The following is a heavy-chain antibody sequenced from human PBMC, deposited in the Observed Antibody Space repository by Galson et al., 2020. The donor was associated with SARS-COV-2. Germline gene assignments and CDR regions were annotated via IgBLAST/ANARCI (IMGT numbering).Heavy chain of an antibody. J-gene: IGHJ6*03. CDR2: IGTAGDT. Sequence: GGSLRLSCAASGFTFSSYDMHWVRQATGKGLEWVSAIGTAGDTYYPGSVKGRFTISRENAKNSLYLQMNSLRAGDTAVYYCARGRQLLEHYYYYYYMDVCGKGTTGTGSS. V-gene: IGHV3-13*01. D-gene: IGHD2-2*01. CDR3: ARGRQLLEHYYYYYYMDV. CDR1: GFTFSSYD.